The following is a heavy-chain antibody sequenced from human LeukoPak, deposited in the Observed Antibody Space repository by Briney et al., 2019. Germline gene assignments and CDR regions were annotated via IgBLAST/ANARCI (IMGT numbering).Heavy chain of an antibody. D-gene: IGHD3-16*02. CDR3: ARGRAYVWGSYRSNWFDP. CDR2: INPNSGGT. V-gene: IGHV1-2*06. J-gene: IGHJ5*02. CDR1: GYTFTGYY. Sequence: GASVKVSCKASGYTFTGYYMHWVRQAPGQGLDWMGRINPNSGGTNYAQKFQGRVTMTRDTSISTAYMELSRLRSDDTAVYYCARGRAYVWGSYRSNWFDPWGQGTLVTVSS.